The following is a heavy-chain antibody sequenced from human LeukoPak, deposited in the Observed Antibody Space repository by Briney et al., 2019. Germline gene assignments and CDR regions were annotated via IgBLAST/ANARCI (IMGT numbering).Heavy chain of an antibody. CDR3: ANFKRTKGPKAFDI. CDR1: GGSISSYY. Sequence: PSETLSLTCTVSGGSISSYYWSWIRQPPGKGLEWIGYIYYSGSTNYNPSLKSRVTISEDTSKNQFSLKLSSVTAADTAVYYCANFKRTKGPKAFDIWGQGTMVTVSS. D-gene: IGHD2-8*01. V-gene: IGHV4-59*01. J-gene: IGHJ3*02. CDR2: IYYSGST.